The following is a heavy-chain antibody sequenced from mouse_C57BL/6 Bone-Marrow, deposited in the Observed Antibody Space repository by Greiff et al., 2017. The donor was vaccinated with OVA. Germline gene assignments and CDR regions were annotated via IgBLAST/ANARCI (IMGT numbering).Heavy chain of an antibody. CDR1: GYTFTSYW. V-gene: IGHV1-61*01. CDR2: IYPSDSET. D-gene: IGHD4-1*01. J-gene: IGHJ4*01. CDR3: ARGNWDDYYAMDY. Sequence: VQLQQSGAELVRPGSSVKLSCKASGYTFTSYWMDWVKQRPGQGLEWIGNIYPSDSETHYNQKFKDKATLTVDKSSSTAYMQLSSLTSEDSAVYYCARGNWDDYYAMDYWGQGTSVTVSS.